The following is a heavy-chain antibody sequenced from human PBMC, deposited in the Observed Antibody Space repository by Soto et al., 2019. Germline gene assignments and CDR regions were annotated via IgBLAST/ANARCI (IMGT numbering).Heavy chain of an antibody. CDR3: AREFSRLTTVRGVPAYYYALDV. D-gene: IGHD3-10*01. CDR1: GGSFRGFY. V-gene: IGHV4-34*01. Sequence: ASETLSLTCAVSGGSFRGFYWTWIRQSPGKGLEWLGDINHVGITNYNPSLKSRVSIPVDTSKNQFSLKLTSVTAADTAMYYCAREFSRLTTVRGVPAYYYALDVWGQGTTVTVSS. CDR2: INHVGIT. J-gene: IGHJ6*02.